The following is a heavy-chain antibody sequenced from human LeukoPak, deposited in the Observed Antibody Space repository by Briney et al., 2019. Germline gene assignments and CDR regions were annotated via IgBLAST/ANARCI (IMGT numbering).Heavy chain of an antibody. J-gene: IGHJ2*01. Sequence: PSETLSLTCAVYGGSFSGYYWSWIRQPPGKGLEWIGEINHSGSTNYNPSLKSRVTISVDTSKNQFSLKLSSVTAADTAVYYCARDSYYLGNFDLWGRGTLVTVSS. V-gene: IGHV4-34*01. D-gene: IGHD3-22*01. CDR3: ARDSYYLGNFDL. CDR1: GGSFSGYY. CDR2: INHSGST.